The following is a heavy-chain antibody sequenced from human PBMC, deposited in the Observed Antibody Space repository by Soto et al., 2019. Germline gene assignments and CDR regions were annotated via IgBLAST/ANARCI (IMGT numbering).Heavy chain of an antibody. V-gene: IGHV1-24*01. CDR3: ATHLGRYCSSTSCPPPPLYYYYMDV. CDR2: FDPEDGET. J-gene: IGHJ6*03. D-gene: IGHD2-2*01. Sequence: GASVKVSCKVSGYTLTELSMHWVRQAPGKGLEWMGGFDPEDGETIYAQKFQGRVTMTEDTSTDTAYMELSSLRSEDTAVYYCATHLGRYCSSTSCPPPPLYYYYMDVWGKGTTVTVSS. CDR1: GYTLTELS.